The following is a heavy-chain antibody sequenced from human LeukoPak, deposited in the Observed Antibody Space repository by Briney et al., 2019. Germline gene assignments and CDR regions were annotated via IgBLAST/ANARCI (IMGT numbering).Heavy chain of an antibody. J-gene: IGHJ4*02. CDR1: GFTFSSYS. Sequence: GGSLRLSCAASGFTFSSYSMNWVRQAPGKGLEWVSSISSSSSYIYYADSVKGRFTISRDNAKNSLYLQMNSLRAEDTAVYHCARDPRDYDILTGSDYWGQGTLVTVSS. CDR2: ISSSSSYI. CDR3: ARDPRDYDILTGSDY. V-gene: IGHV3-21*01. D-gene: IGHD3-9*01.